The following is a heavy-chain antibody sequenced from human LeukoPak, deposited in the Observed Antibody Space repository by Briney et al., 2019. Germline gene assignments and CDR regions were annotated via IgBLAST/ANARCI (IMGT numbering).Heavy chain of an antibody. Sequence: GGSLRLSCAASGFTFSSYWVHWVRQAPGKGLVWVSRINSDGSTTNYADSVKGRFTISRDNAKNTLYLQMNSLRVEDTVVYYCAGGYSATIDYWGQGSLVTVSS. CDR2: INSDGSTT. CDR1: GFTFSSYW. D-gene: IGHD5-24*01. J-gene: IGHJ4*02. CDR3: AGGYSATIDY. V-gene: IGHV3-74*01.